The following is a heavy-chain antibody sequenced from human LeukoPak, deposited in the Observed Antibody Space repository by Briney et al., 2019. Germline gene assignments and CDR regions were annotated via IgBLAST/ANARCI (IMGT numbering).Heavy chain of an antibody. V-gene: IGHV4-61*01. J-gene: IGHJ5*02. Sequence: SETLSLTCTVSGASVSSASYWTWIRQPPGKGVEWIAHIYNGVNTNYNPSLKSRVTISVGTSKNQFSLRLNSVTAANTAVYYCARSRAFNSGAFDPWGQGSLVTVSS. D-gene: IGHD1-26*01. CDR2: IYNGVNT. CDR1: GASVSSASY. CDR3: ARSRAFNSGAFDP.